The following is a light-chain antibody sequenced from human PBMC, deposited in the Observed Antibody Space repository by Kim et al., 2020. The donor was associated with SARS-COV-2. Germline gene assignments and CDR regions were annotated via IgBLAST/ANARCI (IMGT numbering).Light chain of an antibody. J-gene: IGKJ1*01. CDR2: GAS. CDR1: QSVSSN. Sequence: VSPGKRTTLSCRASQSVSSNFAWYQRKPGQAPRLLIYGASTRATDIPARFSGSGSGTEFSLTISSLQSEEFAVYYCQQYNNWPWTFGQGTKVEIK. V-gene: IGKV3-15*01. CDR3: QQYNNWPWT.